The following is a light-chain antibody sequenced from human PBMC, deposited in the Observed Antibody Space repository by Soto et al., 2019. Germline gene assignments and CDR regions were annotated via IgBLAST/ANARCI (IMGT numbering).Light chain of an antibody. V-gene: IGKV1-5*01. J-gene: IGKJ5*01. CDR1: QSVSTW. Sequence: DIQMTQSPSTLSASVGDRVTITCRASQSVSTWLAWYQQRPGKPPKLLIYDASSLQSGVPSRFSGSGSGTEFTLTINSLQADDFATYYCQQHNSFSITFGQGTRLEIK. CDR3: QQHNSFSIT. CDR2: DAS.